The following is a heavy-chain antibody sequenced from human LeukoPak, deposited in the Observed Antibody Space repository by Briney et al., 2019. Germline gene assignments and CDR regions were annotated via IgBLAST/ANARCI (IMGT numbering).Heavy chain of an antibody. CDR3: ARRERVRLTDYYHGMDV. CDR2: ISSSGSTI. CDR1: GFTFSSYA. D-gene: IGHD1-1*01. Sequence: GGSLRLSCAASGFTFSSYAMSWVRQAPGKGLEWVSYISSSGSTIYYVDSVKGRFTISGDNAKNSLYLQMNSLRAEDTAVYYCARRERVRLTDYYHGMDVWGHGTTVTVSS. J-gene: IGHJ6*02. V-gene: IGHV3-48*03.